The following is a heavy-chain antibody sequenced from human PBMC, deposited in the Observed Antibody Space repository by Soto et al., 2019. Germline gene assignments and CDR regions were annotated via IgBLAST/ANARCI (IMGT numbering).Heavy chain of an antibody. V-gene: IGHV1-69*13. CDR3: ARIITGTTEVYYYYYGMDV. D-gene: IGHD1-7*01. CDR2: IIPIFGTA. J-gene: IGHJ6*02. CDR1: GGTFSSYA. Sequence: ASVKVSCKASGGTFSSYAISWVRQAPGQGLEWMGGIIPIFGTANYAQKFQGRVTITADESTSTAYMELSSLRSEDTAVYYCARIITGTTEVYYYYYGMDVWGQGTTVTVSS.